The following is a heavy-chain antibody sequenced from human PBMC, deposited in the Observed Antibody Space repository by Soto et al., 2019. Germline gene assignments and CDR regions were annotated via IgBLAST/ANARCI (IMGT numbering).Heavy chain of an antibody. Sequence: TGGSLRLSFAASGFTFSSYAMSWVRPAPGKGLEWVSAISGSGGSTYYADSVKGRFTISRDNSKNTLYLQMNSLRAEDTAVYYCAKEGGTYPYKWVGDYWGQGTLVTVSS. CDR2: ISGSGGST. V-gene: IGHV3-23*01. D-gene: IGHD2-15*01. J-gene: IGHJ4*02. CDR3: AKEGGTYPYKWVGDY. CDR1: GFTFSSYA.